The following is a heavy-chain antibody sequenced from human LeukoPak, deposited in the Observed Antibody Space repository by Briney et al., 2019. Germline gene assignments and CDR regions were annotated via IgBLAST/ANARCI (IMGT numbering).Heavy chain of an antibody. J-gene: IGHJ4*02. CDR3: ARGRRMVRGVMDYFDY. CDR1: GFTSSSYA. D-gene: IGHD3-10*01. CDR2: KLYDGSNK. V-gene: IGHV3-30*01. Sequence: GGSLRLSCAASGFTSSSYAIGWARQAPGKGLEWVAVKLYDGSNKYYADSVKGRFTISRDNSKTTLYLQMNSLRAEDTAVYYCARGRRMVRGVMDYFDYWGQGTLVTVSS.